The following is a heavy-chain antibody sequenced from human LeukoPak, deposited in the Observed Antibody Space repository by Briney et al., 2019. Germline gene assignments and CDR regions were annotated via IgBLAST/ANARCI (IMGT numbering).Heavy chain of an antibody. CDR1: GGSISSYY. J-gene: IGHJ5*02. CDR2: IYTSGST. V-gene: IGHV4-4*09. Sequence: SETLSLTCTVSGGSISSYYWSWIRQPPGKGLEWIGYIYTSGSTNYNPSLKSRVTISVDTSKNQFSLKLSSVPPADTPVYYWARRTPDPRGIAARPRRGNWFAPGGQGTLVTVSS. CDR3: ARRTPDPRGIAARPRRGNWFAP. D-gene: IGHD6-6*01.